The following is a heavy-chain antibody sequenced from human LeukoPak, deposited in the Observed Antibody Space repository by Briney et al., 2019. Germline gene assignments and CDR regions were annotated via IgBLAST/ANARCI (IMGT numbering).Heavy chain of an antibody. D-gene: IGHD2-2*01. V-gene: IGHV4-59*01. J-gene: IGHJ5*02. CDR2: IYYSGST. CDR3: ARTGIVVVPAAMPYNWFDP. CDR1: GGSISSYY. Sequence: PSETLSLTCTVSGGSISSYYWSWIRQPPGKGLEWIGYIYYSGSTNYNPSLKSRVTISVGTSKNQFSLKLSSVTAADTAVYYCARTGIVVVPAAMPYNWFDPWGQGTLVTVSS.